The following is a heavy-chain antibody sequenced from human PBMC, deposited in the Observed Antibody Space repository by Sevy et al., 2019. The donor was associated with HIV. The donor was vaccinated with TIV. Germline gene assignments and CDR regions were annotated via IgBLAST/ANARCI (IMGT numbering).Heavy chain of an antibody. V-gene: IGHV1-46*01. J-gene: IGHJ4*02. CDR1: GYNFTSYY. CDR3: TRVRSFGFEY. CDR2: ITPSGDTT. Sequence: ASVKVSCKAAGYNFTSYYIHWVRQAPGQGLEWMGIITPSGDTTTYSQKFQGRVTMTSDTSTSTVYMELSSLRYDDTAVYDCTRVRSFGFEYWGQGTLVTVSS. D-gene: IGHD3-16*01.